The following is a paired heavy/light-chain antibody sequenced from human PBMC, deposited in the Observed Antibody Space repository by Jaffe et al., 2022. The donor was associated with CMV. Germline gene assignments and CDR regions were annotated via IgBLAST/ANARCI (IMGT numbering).Light chain of an antibody. CDR2: QDD. CDR3: QAWDSATESVV. Sequence: SYELTQPPSVSVSPGQTASIPCSGEKLGERYVCWYQQRPGQSPVLVIFQDDKRPPGIPARFSGSNSGNTATLTVTGTQAMDEADYYCQAWDSATESVVFGGGTKLTVL. V-gene: IGLV3-1*01. J-gene: IGLJ2*01. CDR1: KLGERY.
Heavy chain of an antibody. CDR3: ARVSSCTGGSCYRSLRSFDP. V-gene: IGHV4-61*08. J-gene: IGHJ5*02. CDR2: FFDNENI. Sequence: QLQESGPGLMKPSGTLSLTCTVSGGSVTSSGGLVTSAENYWSWIRQPPGKGLEWIGYFFDNENIKYNPSLRSRVAISVDTSKNQLSLKLNSVTTADTAVYYCARVSSCTGGSCYRSLRSFDPWGQGTLVTVSS. CDR1: GGSVTSSGGLVTSAENY. D-gene: IGHD2-15*01.